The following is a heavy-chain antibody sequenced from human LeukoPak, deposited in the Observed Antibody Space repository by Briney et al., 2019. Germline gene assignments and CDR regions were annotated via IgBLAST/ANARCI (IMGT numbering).Heavy chain of an antibody. V-gene: IGHV4-39*01. J-gene: IGHJ4*02. D-gene: IGHD6-13*01. CDR1: GGSISSSSDY. Sequence: SGTLSLTCTVSGGSISSSSDYWGWIRQPPGKGLEWIGSIYYSVSTFYNPSLKSRVTISVDTSKNQFSLRLSSVTAADTAVYYCARLTRTTAAGTIPFDYWGQGTLVTVSS. CDR3: ARLTRTTAAGTIPFDY. CDR2: IYYSVST.